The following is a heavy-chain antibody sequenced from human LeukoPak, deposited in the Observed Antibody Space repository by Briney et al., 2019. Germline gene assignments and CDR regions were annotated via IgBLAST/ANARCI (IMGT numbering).Heavy chain of an antibody. V-gene: IGHV3-33*06. CDR1: GFTFSSYG. CDR3: AKESGVEYYYYYMDV. Sequence: GGSLRLSCAASGFTFSSYGMHWVRQAPSKGLEWVAVIWYDGSNKYYADSVKGRSTISRDNSKNTLYLQMNSLRAEDTAVYYCAKESGVEYYYYYMDVWGKGTTVTVSS. CDR2: IWYDGSNK. D-gene: IGHD3-3*01. J-gene: IGHJ6*03.